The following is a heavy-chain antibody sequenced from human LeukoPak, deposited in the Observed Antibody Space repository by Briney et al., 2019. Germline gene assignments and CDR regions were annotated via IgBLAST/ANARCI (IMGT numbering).Heavy chain of an antibody. Sequence: PGGSLRLSCAASGFTFSDYAMSWVRQAPGKGLEWVSTISNSGGSTHYADSLKGRFTISRDNSKSTLYLQMNSLRAEDTAIYYCMKDVGVILFDYWGQGTLVTVSS. D-gene: IGHD3-16*01. CDR1: GFTFSDYA. V-gene: IGHV3-23*01. J-gene: IGHJ4*02. CDR3: MKDVGVILFDY. CDR2: ISNSGGST.